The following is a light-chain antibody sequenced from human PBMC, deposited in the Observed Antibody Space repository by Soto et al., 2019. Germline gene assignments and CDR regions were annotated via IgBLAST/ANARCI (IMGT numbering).Light chain of an antibody. V-gene: IGKV3-11*01. J-gene: IGKJ1*01. CDR1: QSVSSY. CDR3: QQRSNWPPRGT. Sequence: EIVVTQSPATLSLSPGERATLSCRASQSVSSYLAWYQQKPGQAPRLLIYDASNRATGIPARFSGSGSGTDFTLTISSLEPEDFAVYYCQQRSNWPPRGTFGQGTKVDIK. CDR2: DAS.